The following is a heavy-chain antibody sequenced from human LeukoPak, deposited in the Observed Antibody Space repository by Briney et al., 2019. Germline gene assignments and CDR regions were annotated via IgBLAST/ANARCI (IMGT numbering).Heavy chain of an antibody. J-gene: IGHJ4*02. D-gene: IGHD5-24*01. CDR2: INHSGST. CDR3: AKRGGYKKNDY. V-gene: IGHV4-34*01. Sequence: SETLSLTCAVYGGSFSGYYWSWIRQPPGKGLEWIGEINHSGSTNYNPSLKSRVTISVDTSKNQFSLKLSSVTAADTAVYYCAKRGGYKKNDYCGQGTLVTVSS. CDR1: GGSFSGYY.